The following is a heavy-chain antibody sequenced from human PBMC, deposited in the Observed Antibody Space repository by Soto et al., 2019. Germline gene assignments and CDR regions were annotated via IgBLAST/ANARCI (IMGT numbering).Heavy chain of an antibody. D-gene: IGHD3-22*01. CDR3: ARLGGYYQAFDQ. CDR2: IYYSGST. Sequence: QVQLQESGPGLVKPSETLSLTCTVSGGSISSYYGGWFRQPPGKGLEWIGYIYYSGSTTYHPSLDTRGSLSAATAQNQFSLNLTSVTAADTAVYYCARLGGYYQAFDQWGQGSLVTVSS. CDR1: GGSISSYY. V-gene: IGHV4-59*08. J-gene: IGHJ4*02.